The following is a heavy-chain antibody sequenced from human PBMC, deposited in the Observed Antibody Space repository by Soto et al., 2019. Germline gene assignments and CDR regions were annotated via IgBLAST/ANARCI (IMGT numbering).Heavy chain of an antibody. CDR3: TRGGDPYKTGH. D-gene: IGHD2-21*01. CDR2: IYYDGTA. Sequence: SETLSLTCTVSGGSFSPNYWSWIRQPPGKGLEWVGYIYYDGTARHNPSLKGRVTMSVDTSKNQFSLKLTSVNTADTAIYYCTRGGDPYKTGHWGQGTLVTVSS. V-gene: IGHV4-59*01. J-gene: IGHJ4*02. CDR1: GGSFSPNY.